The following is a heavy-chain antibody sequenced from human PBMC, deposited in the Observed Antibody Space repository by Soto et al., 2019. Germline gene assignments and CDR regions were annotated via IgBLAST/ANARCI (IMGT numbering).Heavy chain of an antibody. D-gene: IGHD3-16*01. CDR3: ARDPLWGSYPSNYCFDE. J-gene: IGHJ4*02. Sequence: EVQLVESGGGLVQPGGSLRLSCAASGFTFSSYEMNWVRQAPGKGLEWVSYISHSGATKYYADSVKGRLTISRDNARNSLYLHMSRLRAEDTAIYYCARDPLWGSYPSNYCFDEWCQGTLVTVSS. CDR2: ISHSGATK. CDR1: GFTFSSYE. V-gene: IGHV3-48*03.